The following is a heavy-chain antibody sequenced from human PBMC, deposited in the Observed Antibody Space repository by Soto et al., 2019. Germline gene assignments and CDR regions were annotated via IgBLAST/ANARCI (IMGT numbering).Heavy chain of an antibody. D-gene: IGHD1-26*01. Sequence: TLSLPCTVSRGSIISPNFYWSWIRPQPGKGLEWPXQIHSXGTTYHHPNLXXGVTISVXXYNNTFSLKPSSLTAADTAVYYCARAWGFHFDFWARGILVTVSS. CDR3: ARAWGFHFDF. J-gene: IGHJ4*02. CDR2: IHSXGTT. CDR1: RGSIISPNFY. V-gene: IGHV4-31*03.